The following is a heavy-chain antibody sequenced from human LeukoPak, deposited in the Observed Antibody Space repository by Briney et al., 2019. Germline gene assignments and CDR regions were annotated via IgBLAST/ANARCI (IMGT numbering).Heavy chain of an antibody. CDR2: ISSSGSTI. J-gene: IGHJ6*03. D-gene: IGHD2-2*01. CDR1: GFTFSSYE. CDR3: ARLGYCSSTSCYGAGGYYYYYMDV. V-gene: IGHV3-48*03. Sequence: GGSLRLSCAASGFTFSSYEMNWVRQAPGKGLEWVSYISSSGSTIYYADSVKGRFTISRDNAKNSLYLQMNSLRAEDTAVYYCARLGYCSSTSCYGAGGYYYYYMDVWGKGTTVTISS.